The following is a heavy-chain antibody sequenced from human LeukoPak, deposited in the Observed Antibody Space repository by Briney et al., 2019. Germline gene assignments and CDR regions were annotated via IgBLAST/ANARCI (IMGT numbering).Heavy chain of an antibody. J-gene: IGHJ4*02. CDR2: ISSSSSYI. Sequence: GGSLRLSCAASGFTFSSYSMNWVRQAPGKGLEWVSSISSSSSYIYYADSVKGRFTISRDNAKNSLYLQMNNLRAEDTAVYYCASVPNYYDSSGPDYWGQGTLVTVSS. CDR3: ASVPNYYDSSGPDY. CDR1: GFTFSSYS. V-gene: IGHV3-21*01. D-gene: IGHD3-22*01.